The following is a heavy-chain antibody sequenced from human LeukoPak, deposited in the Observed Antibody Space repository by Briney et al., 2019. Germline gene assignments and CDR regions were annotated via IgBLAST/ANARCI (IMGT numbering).Heavy chain of an antibody. CDR3: ARDRYLAAAGYFDY. CDR2: ISYDGSNK. V-gene: IGHV3-30*04. J-gene: IGHJ4*02. CDR1: GFTFSNYA. Sequence: GGSLRLSCAASGFTFSNYAMSWVRQAPGKGLEWVAVISYDGSNKYYADSVKGRFTISRDNSKNTLYLQMNSLRAEDTAVYYCARDRYLAAAGYFDYWGQGTLVTVSS. D-gene: IGHD6-13*01.